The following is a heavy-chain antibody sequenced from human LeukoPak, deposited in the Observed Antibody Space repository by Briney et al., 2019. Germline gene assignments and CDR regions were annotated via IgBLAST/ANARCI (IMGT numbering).Heavy chain of an antibody. V-gene: IGHV3-30*18. CDR2: ISYDGSNK. CDR1: GSTFSSYG. D-gene: IGHD3-3*01. CDR3: AKEHYDFWSGYSPFDY. J-gene: IGHJ4*02. Sequence: TGGSLRLSCAASGSTFSSYGMHWVRQAPGKGLEWVAVISYDGSNKYYADSVKGRFTTSRDNSKNTLYLQMNSLRAEDTAVYYCAKEHYDFWSGYSPFDYWGQGTLVTVSS.